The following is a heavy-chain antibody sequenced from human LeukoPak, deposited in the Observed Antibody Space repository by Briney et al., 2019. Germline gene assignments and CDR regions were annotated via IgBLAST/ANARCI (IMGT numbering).Heavy chain of an antibody. V-gene: IGHV4-61*05. CDR2: VYYSGST. CDR1: GGSISSSSYY. J-gene: IGHJ4*02. D-gene: IGHD6-13*01. Sequence: SETLSLTCTVSGGSISSSSYYWGWIRQPPGKGLEWIGYVYYSGSTNYNPSLKSRITMSVDASKNLFSLKLSSATAADTAVYYCARFPPQQLVRGLGRKKYFFDYWGQGTLVFVSS. CDR3: ARFPPQQLVRGLGRKKYFFDY.